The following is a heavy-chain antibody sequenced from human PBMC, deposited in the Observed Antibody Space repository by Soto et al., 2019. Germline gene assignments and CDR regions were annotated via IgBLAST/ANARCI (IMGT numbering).Heavy chain of an antibody. CDR2: MSSDGSKI. D-gene: IGHD1-26*01. J-gene: IGHJ4*02. CDR3: AKDEGVGGTRGLFDY. Sequence: QVQLVESGGGAVQPGESLRLSCVASGFDFTYYAMHWVRQAPGKGLESVAVMSSDGSKIHHTDSVKGRFTISRDNSKNTLYLQMNSLRKDDTAVYFCAKDEGVGGTRGLFDYWGQGTLVSVSS. CDR1: GFDFTYYA. V-gene: IGHV3-30*18.